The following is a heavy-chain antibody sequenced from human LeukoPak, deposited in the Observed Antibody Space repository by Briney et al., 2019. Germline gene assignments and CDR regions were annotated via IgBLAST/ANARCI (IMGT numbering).Heavy chain of an antibody. D-gene: IGHD3-10*01. V-gene: IGHV4-39*01. CDR2: VYDSGST. CDR1: GGSISSSTYY. CDR3: ARQTLFGELLSDADDNWFDP. J-gene: IGHJ5*02. Sequence: SETLSLTRTASGGSISSSTYYWAWIRQPPGKGLEWIGSVYDSGSTYYNPSLKSRVTVSVDPSKNQFSLKLSSVTAADTAMYYCARQTLFGELLSDADDNWFDPWGQGTLVTVSS.